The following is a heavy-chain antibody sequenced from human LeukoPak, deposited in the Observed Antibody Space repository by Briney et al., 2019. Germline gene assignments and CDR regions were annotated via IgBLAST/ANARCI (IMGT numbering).Heavy chain of an antibody. V-gene: IGHV1-18*01. CDR1: GYTFTSYA. J-gene: IGHJ4*01. D-gene: IGHD6-19*01. Sequence: ASVNVSYKASGYTFTSYAISPVPQAPGQGLEWMGWISASNGNTYYAKRLQGRVTMTTDTSTSKASMDLRSLRSDDTAVYNCAVDYCQWLVRIPFDYWGHRALFSASS. CDR3: AVDYCQWLVRIPFDY. CDR2: ISASNGNT.